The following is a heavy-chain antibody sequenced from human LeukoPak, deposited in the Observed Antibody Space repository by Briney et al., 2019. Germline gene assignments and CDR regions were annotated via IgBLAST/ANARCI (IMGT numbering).Heavy chain of an antibody. J-gene: IGHJ4*02. CDR2: ITPYNGNR. CDR3: ARSALYSTKSDYYFES. CDR1: GYTFTYRY. V-gene: IGHV1-45*02. D-gene: IGHD2-2*01. Sequence: GASVKVSCKASGYTFTYRYLHWVRQAPGQAFEWMGWITPYNGNRNYAKKFQGRVTITRDTYLSTAHMELSSLRSEDTAMYYCARSALYSTKSDYYFESWGQGTLVTVSS.